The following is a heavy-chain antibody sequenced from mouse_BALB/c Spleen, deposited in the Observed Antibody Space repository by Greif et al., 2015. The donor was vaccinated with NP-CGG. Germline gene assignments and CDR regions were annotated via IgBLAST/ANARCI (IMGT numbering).Heavy chain of an antibody. V-gene: IGHV14-3*02. D-gene: IGHD1-1*01. Sequence: VQLVESGAALVKPGASVKLSCTASGFNIKDTYMHWVKQRPEQGLEWIGRIDPANGNTKYDPKFQGKATITADTSSNTAYPQLSSLTSEDTAVYYCARSGYYGSSYWYFDVWGAGTTVTVSS. J-gene: IGHJ1*01. CDR1: GFNIKDTY. CDR3: ARSGYYGSSYWYFDV. CDR2: IDPANGNT.